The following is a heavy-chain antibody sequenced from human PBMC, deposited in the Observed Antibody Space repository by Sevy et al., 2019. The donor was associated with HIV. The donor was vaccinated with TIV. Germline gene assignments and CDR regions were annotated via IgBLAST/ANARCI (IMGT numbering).Heavy chain of an antibody. Sequence: GGSLRLSCTASGFIFGDYGMSWVRQAPGKGLEWIAFFKNKIHGGTTENAASVKGRFTISRDDSKNIVYLQMSNLKTEDTAVYYCKRWSGSQSIFDYWGQGTLVTVSS. V-gene: IGHV3-49*04. CDR3: KRWSGSQSIFDY. D-gene: IGHD1-26*01. CDR1: GFIFGDYG. CDR2: FKNKIHGGTT. J-gene: IGHJ4*02.